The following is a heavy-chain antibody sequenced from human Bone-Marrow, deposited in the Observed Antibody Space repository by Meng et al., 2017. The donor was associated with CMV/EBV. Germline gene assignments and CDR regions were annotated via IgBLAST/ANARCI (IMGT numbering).Heavy chain of an antibody. V-gene: IGHV1-58*01. CDR1: GFPFISSS. J-gene: IGHJ6*02. CDR3: AGRYHLLSTWGEGRLMDA. Sequence: SVKVSCKASGFPFISSSVQWVRQAHGQGLEWIGWIVVGSGNTNYARKFQDRVTITRDMSTSTAYMELRSLRFEDTAMYYCAGRYHLLSTWGEGRLMDAWGQGTTVTVSS. CDR2: IVVGSGNT. D-gene: IGHD2-2*01.